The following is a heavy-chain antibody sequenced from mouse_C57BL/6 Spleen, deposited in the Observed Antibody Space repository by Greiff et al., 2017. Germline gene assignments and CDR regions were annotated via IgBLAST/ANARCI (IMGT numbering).Heavy chain of an antibody. J-gene: IGHJ3*01. Sequence: VQLQPPGAELVKPGASVKVSCKASGYTFTSYWMHWVKQRPGQGLEWIGRIHPSDSDTNYNQKFKGKATLTVDKSSSTASMQLSSLTSEVSAVYYCAGVWSFAYWGQGTLVTVSA. CDR1: GYTFTSYW. V-gene: IGHV1-74*01. D-gene: IGHD1-1*02. CDR3: AGVWSFAY. CDR2: IHPSDSDT.